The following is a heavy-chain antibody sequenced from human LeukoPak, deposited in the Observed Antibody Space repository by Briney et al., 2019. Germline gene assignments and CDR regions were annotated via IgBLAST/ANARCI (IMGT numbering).Heavy chain of an antibody. CDR3: ARGGTIVVVTAIYYFDY. CDR1: GFTFSSYA. Sequence: GGSLRLSCAASGFTFSSYAMHWVRQAPGKGLEWVAVISYDGSNKYYADSVKGRFTTSRDNSKNTLYLQMNSLRAEDTAVYYCARGGTIVVVTAIYYFDYWGQGTLVTVSS. D-gene: IGHD2-21*02. V-gene: IGHV3-30-3*01. CDR2: ISYDGSNK. J-gene: IGHJ4*02.